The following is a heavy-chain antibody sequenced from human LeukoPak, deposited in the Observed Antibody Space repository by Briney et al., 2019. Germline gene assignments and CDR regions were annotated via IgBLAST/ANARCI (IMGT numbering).Heavy chain of an antibody. CDR1: GYTFTSYW. Sequence: GESPRISCKGSGYTFTSYWIGWVRQMPGKGLEWMGIIYPGDSDARYSPSFQGQVTISADKSINTAYLQWSSLRASDTAMYYCARATTVVTSRWFDPWGQGTLVTVSS. V-gene: IGHV5-51*01. CDR2: IYPGDSDA. CDR3: ARATTVVTSRWFDP. D-gene: IGHD4-23*01. J-gene: IGHJ5*02.